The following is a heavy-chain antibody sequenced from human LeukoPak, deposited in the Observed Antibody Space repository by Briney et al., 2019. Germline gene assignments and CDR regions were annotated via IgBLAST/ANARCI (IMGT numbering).Heavy chain of an antibody. J-gene: IGHJ5*02. V-gene: IGHV2-5*02. CDR2: SYGENDK. CDR3: AHRRGRDSSGWLNWFDP. D-gene: IGHD6-19*01. Sequence: ASGPTLVKPTQTLTLTCTFSGFSLSTSGVRVGWIRQPPGKALEWLALSYGENDKRYSPPLKSRLTITQDTSKNQVVLTMTNMDPVDTATYYCAHRRGRDSSGWLNWFDPWGQGTLVTVSS. CDR1: GFSLSTSGVR.